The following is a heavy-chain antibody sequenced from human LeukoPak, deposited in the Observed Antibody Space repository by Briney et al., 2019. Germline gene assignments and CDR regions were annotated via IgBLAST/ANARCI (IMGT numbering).Heavy chain of an antibody. J-gene: IGHJ4*02. V-gene: IGHV1-18*01. D-gene: IGHD3-16*02. CDR2: ISAYNGNT. Sequence: GASVKVSCKASGGTFSSYGISWVRQAPGQGLEWMGWISAYNGNTNYAQKLQGRVTMTTDTSTSTAYMELRSLRSDDTAVYYCARDLMYYDYVWGSYRPFDYWGQGTLVTVSS. CDR1: GGTFSSYG. CDR3: ARDLMYYDYVWGSYRPFDY.